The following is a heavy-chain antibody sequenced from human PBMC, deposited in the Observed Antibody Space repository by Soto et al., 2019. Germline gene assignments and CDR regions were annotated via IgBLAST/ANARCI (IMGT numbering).Heavy chain of an antibody. CDR2: ISAYNGNT. CDR3: ARVFSSGPYAPADY. V-gene: IGHV1-18*01. Sequence: QVQLVQSGTEVKKPGASVKVSCKASGYSFTSYGISWVRQAPGQGLEWMGRISAYNGNTIYAQKFQGRVTMTTDTSTSTAYMELRRLSSDDTAVYYCARVFSSGPYAPADYWGQGTLVTVSS. D-gene: IGHD6-19*01. J-gene: IGHJ4*02. CDR1: GYSFTSYG.